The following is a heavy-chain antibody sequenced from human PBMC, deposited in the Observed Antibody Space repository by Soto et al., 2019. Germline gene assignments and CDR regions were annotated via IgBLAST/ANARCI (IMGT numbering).Heavy chain of an antibody. Sequence: SETLSLTCTVSGGSISSSSYYWGWIRQPPGKGLEWIGSIYYSGSTYYNPSLKSRVTISVDTSKNQFSLKLSSVTAADTAVYYCASPRPYYDILTGTGDYWGQGTLVTVSS. J-gene: IGHJ4*02. CDR3: ASPRPYYDILTGTGDY. D-gene: IGHD3-9*01. CDR2: IYYSGST. V-gene: IGHV4-39*01. CDR1: GGSISSSSYY.